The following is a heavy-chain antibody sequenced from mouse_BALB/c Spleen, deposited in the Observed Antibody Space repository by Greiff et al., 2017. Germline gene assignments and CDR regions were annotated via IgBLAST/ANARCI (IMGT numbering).Heavy chain of an antibody. CDR1: GYTFTSYY. D-gene: IGHD1-1*01. Sequence: QVQLQQSGPELVKPGASVKMSCKASGYTFTSYYIHWVKQRPGQGLEWIGWIYPGDGSTKYNEKFKGKTTLTADKSSSTAYMLLSSLTSEDSAIYFCARLHYYGRKYYFDYWGQGTTRTVSS. CDR3: ARLHYYGRKYYFDY. J-gene: IGHJ2*01. CDR2: IYPGDGST. V-gene: IGHV1S56*01.